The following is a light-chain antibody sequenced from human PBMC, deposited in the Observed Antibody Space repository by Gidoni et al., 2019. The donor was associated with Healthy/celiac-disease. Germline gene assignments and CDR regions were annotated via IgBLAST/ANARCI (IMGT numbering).Light chain of an antibody. J-gene: IGLJ3*02. Sequence: QSVLPHPPSVSAAPRQKVTIACSGSSSNIGNNYVSWYQQLPATAPKLLIYDNNKRPSGIPDRFSGSKSGTSATLGITGLQTGDEADYYCGTWDSSLSSWVFGGGTKLTVL. V-gene: IGLV1-51*01. CDR2: DNN. CDR3: GTWDSSLSSWV. CDR1: SSNIGNNY.